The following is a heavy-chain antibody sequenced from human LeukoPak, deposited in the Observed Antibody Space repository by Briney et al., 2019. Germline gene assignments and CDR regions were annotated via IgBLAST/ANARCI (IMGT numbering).Heavy chain of an antibody. J-gene: IGHJ4*02. CDR2: LKGTGEK. Sequence: PGGSLRLSCAASGFTFSSYAMSWVRQAPGKGLEWVSSLKGTGEKYSGDAVNGRFTLSRDDSRNTVYFQLNNLRVVYTGVYYCARASWVLNADAVWWGQGTVVTVSS. V-gene: IGHV3-23*02. D-gene: IGHD3-9*01. CDR1: GFTFSSYA. CDR3: ARASWVLNADAVW.